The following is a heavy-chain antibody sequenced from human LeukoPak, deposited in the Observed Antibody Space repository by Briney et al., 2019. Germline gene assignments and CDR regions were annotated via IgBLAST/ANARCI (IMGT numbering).Heavy chain of an antibody. CDR2: ISISGSRI. J-gene: IGHJ4*02. V-gene: IGHV3-23*01. CDR1: GFTFSTHF. Sequence: GGSLRLSCAASGFTFSTHFMGWVRQAPGKGLEWVSGISISGSRIYYAASVQGRFTVSRDDSRNTLFLQMNSLRAEDTAVYYCVREYSSSSYFDYWGQGTLVTVSS. CDR3: VREYSSSSYFDY. D-gene: IGHD6-6*01.